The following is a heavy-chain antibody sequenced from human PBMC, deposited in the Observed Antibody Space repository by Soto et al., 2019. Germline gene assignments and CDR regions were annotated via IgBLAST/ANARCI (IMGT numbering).Heavy chain of an antibody. CDR3: ARGYCSSTICYIWDNWFDP. Sequence: PSETLSLTCTVSGGSISSYYWSWIRQPPGKGLEWIGYIYYSGRTNYNPSLKSRVTISVDTSKNQFSLKLSSVTAADTAVYYCARGYCSSTICYIWDNWFDPWGPAPLVTVSS. CDR2: IYYSGRT. D-gene: IGHD2-2*02. CDR1: GGSISSYY. J-gene: IGHJ5*02. V-gene: IGHV4-59*01.